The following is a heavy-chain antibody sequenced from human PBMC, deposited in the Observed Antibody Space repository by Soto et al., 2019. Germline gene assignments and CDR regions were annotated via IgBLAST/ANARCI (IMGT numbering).Heavy chain of an antibody. J-gene: IGHJ6*02. V-gene: IGHV3-23*01. CDR1: GFTFSSYA. Sequence: EVQLLESGGGLVQPGGSLRLSCAASGFTFSSYAMSWVRQAPGKGLEWVSAISGSGCSTYYADSVKGRFTISRDNSKNTLYLQMNSLRTEDTAVYYWANTRSSSSDYYYGMDVWGQGTTVTVSS. CDR2: ISGSGCST. CDR3: ANTRSSSSDYYYGMDV. D-gene: IGHD6-6*01.